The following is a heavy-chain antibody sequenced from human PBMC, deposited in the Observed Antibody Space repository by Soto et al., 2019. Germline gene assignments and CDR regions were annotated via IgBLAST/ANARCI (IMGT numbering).Heavy chain of an antibody. CDR3: ARDGYSYGSVFDY. J-gene: IGHJ4*02. CDR1: GGSISSGGNY. CDR2: IYYSGST. D-gene: IGHD5-18*01. V-gene: IGHV4-31*03. Sequence: QVQLQESGPGLVKPSQTLSLTCTVSGGSISSGGNYWSWIRQHPGKGLEWIGYIYYSGSTYYNPPLKSRVTISVDTAKNQFSLKLSSVTAADTAVYYCARDGYSYGSVFDYWGQGTLVTVSS.